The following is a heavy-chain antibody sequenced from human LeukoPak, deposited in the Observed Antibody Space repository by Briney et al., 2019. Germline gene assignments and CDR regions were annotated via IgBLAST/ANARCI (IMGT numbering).Heavy chain of an antibody. Sequence: SETLSLTCDVYGGSFSGYYWSWIRRPPGKGLEWIGEINHSGSTNYNPSLKSRVTISVDTSKNQFSLKLSSVTAADTAVYYCARKVYYFDYWGQGTLVTVSS. CDR2: INHSGST. CDR1: GGSFSGYY. V-gene: IGHV4-34*01. CDR3: ARKVYYFDY. J-gene: IGHJ4*02.